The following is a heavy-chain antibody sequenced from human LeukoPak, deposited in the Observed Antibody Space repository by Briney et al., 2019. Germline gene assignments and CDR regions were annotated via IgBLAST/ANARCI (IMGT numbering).Heavy chain of an antibody. CDR1: GASISSYY. CDR3: ARHPELYFFDY. Sequence: PCETLSLTRTVSGASISSYYWSWIRQPPGKGLEWIGYISYSAGTNYNPSDKSRVTISADTSKNQVSLTLSSVTAADTAVYYCARHPELYFFDYWGQGTLVTSSS. CDR2: ISYSAGT. V-gene: IGHV4-59*08. D-gene: IGHD3-10*01. J-gene: IGHJ4*02.